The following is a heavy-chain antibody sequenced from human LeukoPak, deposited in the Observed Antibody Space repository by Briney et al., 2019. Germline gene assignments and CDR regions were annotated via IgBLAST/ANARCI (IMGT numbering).Heavy chain of an antibody. CDR1: GFTFSTYG. J-gene: IGHJ6*03. D-gene: IGHD2-2*01. Sequence: GGSLRLSCAASGFTFSTYGMHWVRQAPGKGLEWVAFIRFDGSNKYYADSVKGRFTISRDNSKNTLYLQMNSLRAEDTAVFYCAKDVHYCSTIGCQGGYYMDVWGKGTTVTISS. CDR2: IRFDGSNK. V-gene: IGHV3-30*02. CDR3: AKDVHYCSTIGCQGGYYMDV.